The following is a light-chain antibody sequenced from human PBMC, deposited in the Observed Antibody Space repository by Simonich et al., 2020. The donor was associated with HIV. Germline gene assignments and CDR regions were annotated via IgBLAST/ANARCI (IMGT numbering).Light chain of an antibody. J-gene: IGKJ1*01. CDR1: KSIDNW. CDR2: AAS. CDR3: QQYNSYSQM. V-gene: IGKV1-5*01. Sequence: DIQMTQSPSTLSAHVGDRVTITCRASKSIDNWLAWYQQKPGKAPKLLIYAASSLQSGVPSRFSGSGSGTEFTLTISSLQPDDFATYYCQQYNSYSQMFGQGTRVEIK.